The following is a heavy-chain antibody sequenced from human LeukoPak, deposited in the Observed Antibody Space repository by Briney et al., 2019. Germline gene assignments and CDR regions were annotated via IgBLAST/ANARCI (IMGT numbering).Heavy chain of an antibody. CDR3: ARGAPGSYCSGGSCPYFDY. CDR1: GYTFTSYD. D-gene: IGHD2-15*01. J-gene: IGHJ4*02. CDR2: VNPNSGHT. V-gene: IGHV1-8*01. Sequence: APVKVSCKASGYTFTSYDVNWVRQATGQGLEWMGWVNPNSGHTGYAQKFQGRVTMTTNTSISTAYMELSGLRSEDTAVYYCARGAPGSYCSGGSCPYFDYWGQGTLVSVSS.